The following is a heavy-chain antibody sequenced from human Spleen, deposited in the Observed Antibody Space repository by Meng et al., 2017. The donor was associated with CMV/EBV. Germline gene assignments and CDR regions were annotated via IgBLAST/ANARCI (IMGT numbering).Heavy chain of an antibody. CDR2: MYYSGST. V-gene: IGHV4-59*01. Sequence: SETLSLTCTVSGGSLSGYYWTWIRQPPGKGLEWIGFMYYSGSTNYNPSLRSRASISAHTSNTQFSLKLSSVTAADTAMYYCAKDDYEGLDYYNGMDVWGQGTTVTVSS. J-gene: IGHJ6*02. CDR3: AKDDYEGLDYYNGMDV. D-gene: IGHD4-17*01. CDR1: GGSLSGYY.